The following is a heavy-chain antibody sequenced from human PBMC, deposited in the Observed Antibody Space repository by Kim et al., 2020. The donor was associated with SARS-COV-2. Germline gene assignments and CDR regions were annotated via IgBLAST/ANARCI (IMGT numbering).Heavy chain of an antibody. CDR1: GGSIRDSSVF. CDR3: ARFNGGHSGEVDY. CDR2: VHYSGST. V-gene: IGHV4-39*07. J-gene: IGHJ4*02. D-gene: IGHD2-21*02. Sequence: SETLSLTCTVSGGSIRDSSVFWGWIRQPPGKGLEWVGSVHYSGSTYSNLSLKTRVMVSIDKSKNQFSLRFVSMTAADTAVYYCARFNGGHSGEVDYWGPG.